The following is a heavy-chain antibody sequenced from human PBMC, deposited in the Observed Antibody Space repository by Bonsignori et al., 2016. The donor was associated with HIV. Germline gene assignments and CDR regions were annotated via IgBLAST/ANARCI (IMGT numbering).Heavy chain of an antibody. CDR3: AKEILLTMIVVVIPHYMDV. D-gene: IGHD3-22*01. Sequence: GGSLRLSCAASGFTFSSYAMSWVRQAPGKGLEWVSAISGSGGSTYYADSVKGRFTISRDNSKNTLYLQMNSLRAEDTAVYYCAKEILLTMIVVVIPHYMDVWGKGTTVTVSS. CDR1: GFTFSSYA. V-gene: IGHV3-23*01. J-gene: IGHJ6*03. CDR2: ISGSGGST.